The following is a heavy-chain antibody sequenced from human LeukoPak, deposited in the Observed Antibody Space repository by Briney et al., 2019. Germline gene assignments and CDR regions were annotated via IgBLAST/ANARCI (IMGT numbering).Heavy chain of an antibody. CDR2: ISSSGSTI. CDR1: RFTFSDYY. D-gene: IGHD3-9*01. V-gene: IGHV3-11*01. CDR3: ARVSGYYDILTGYYYYMDV. Sequence: GGSLRLSCAASRFTFSDYYMSWIRQAPGKGLEWVSYISSSGSTIYYADSVKGRFTISRDNAKNSLYLQMNSLRAEDTAVYYCARVSGYYDILTGYYYYMDVWGKGTTATVSS. J-gene: IGHJ6*03.